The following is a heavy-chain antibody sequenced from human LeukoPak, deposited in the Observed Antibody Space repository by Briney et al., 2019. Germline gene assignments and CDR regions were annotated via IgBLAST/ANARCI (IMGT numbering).Heavy chain of an antibody. CDR2: IYSGGST. V-gene: IGHV3-53*01. CDR1: GFTVSSNY. CDR3: ASHQYYYDSRADY. D-gene: IGHD3-22*01. J-gene: IGHJ4*02. Sequence: GGSLRLSCAASGFTVSSNYMSWVRQAPGKGLEWVSVIYSGGSTYYADSVKGRFTISRDNSKNTLYLQMNSLRAEDTAVYYCASHQYYYDSRADYWGQGTLVTVSS.